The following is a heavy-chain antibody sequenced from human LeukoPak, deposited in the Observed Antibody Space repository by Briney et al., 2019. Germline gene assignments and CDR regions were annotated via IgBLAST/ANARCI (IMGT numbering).Heavy chain of an antibody. Sequence: PSETLSLTCAVYGGSFSGYYWSWIRQPPGKGLEWIGEINHSGSTNYNPSLKSRVTISVDTSKNQFSLKLSSVTAADTAVYYCARVKNTIFGVPWFDPWGQGTLVTVSS. D-gene: IGHD3-3*01. J-gene: IGHJ5*02. CDR3: ARVKNTIFGVPWFDP. CDR1: GGSFSGYY. CDR2: INHSGST. V-gene: IGHV4-34*01.